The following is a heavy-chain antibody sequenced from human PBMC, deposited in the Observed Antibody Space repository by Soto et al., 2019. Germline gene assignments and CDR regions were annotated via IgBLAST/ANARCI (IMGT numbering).Heavy chain of an antibody. J-gene: IGHJ3*02. CDR2: IYYSGST. CDR3: ARDRPYYDSYDAFDI. CDR1: GGSISSGGYY. Sequence: QVQLQESGPGLVKPSQTLSLTCTVSGGSISSGGYYWSWIRQHPGKGLEWIGYIYYSGSTYYNPSLKSRVTISVDTSKNQFSQKLSSVTAADTAVYYCARDRPYYDSYDAFDIWGQGTMVTVSS. D-gene: IGHD3-22*01. V-gene: IGHV4-31*03.